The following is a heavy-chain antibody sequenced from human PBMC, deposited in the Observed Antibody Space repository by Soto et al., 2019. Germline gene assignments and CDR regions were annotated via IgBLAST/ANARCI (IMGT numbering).Heavy chain of an antibody. D-gene: IGHD3-16*02. Sequence: SVMVSCKASGGTFSSYAISWVRQAPGQGLEWMGGIIPILGTANYAQKFQGRVTITADESTSTAYMELSSLRSEDTAVYYCAIRLGELSLYLGDYWGQGTLVTVSS. V-gene: IGHV1-69*13. CDR1: GGTFSSYA. CDR2: IIPILGTA. CDR3: AIRLGELSLYLGDY. J-gene: IGHJ4*02.